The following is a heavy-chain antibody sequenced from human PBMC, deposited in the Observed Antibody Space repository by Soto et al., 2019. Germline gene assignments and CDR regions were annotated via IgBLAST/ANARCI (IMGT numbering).Heavy chain of an antibody. V-gene: IGHV1-3*01. J-gene: IGHJ4*02. CDR3: ARIYYDFWSGYDY. D-gene: IGHD3-3*01. Sequence: ASVKVSCKASGYTFTSYGMHWVRQAPGQRLEWMGWINAGNGNTKYSQKFQGRVTITRDTSASTAYMELSSLRSEDTAVYYCARIYYDFWSGYDYWGQGTLVNVSS. CDR2: INAGNGNT. CDR1: GYTFTSYG.